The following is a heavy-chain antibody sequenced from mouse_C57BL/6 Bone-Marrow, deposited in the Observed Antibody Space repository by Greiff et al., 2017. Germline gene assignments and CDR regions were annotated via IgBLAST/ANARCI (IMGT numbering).Heavy chain of an antibody. J-gene: IGHJ1*03. V-gene: IGHV1-80*01. Sequence: VQLKESGAELVKPGASVKISCKASGYAFSSYWMNWVKQRPGKGLEWIGQIYPGDGDTNYNGKFKGKATLTADKSSSTAYMQLSSLTSEDSAVYFCAREGTTVVAHWYFDVWGTGTTVTVSS. CDR3: AREGTTVVAHWYFDV. D-gene: IGHD1-1*01. CDR1: GYAFSSYW. CDR2: IYPGDGDT.